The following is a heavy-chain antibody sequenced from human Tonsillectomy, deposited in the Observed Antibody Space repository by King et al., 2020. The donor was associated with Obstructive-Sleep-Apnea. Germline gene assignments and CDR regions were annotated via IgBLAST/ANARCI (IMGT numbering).Heavy chain of an antibody. V-gene: IGHV3-13*01. CDR3: ARAGLLWFGRKGWYFDL. D-gene: IGHD3-10*01. Sequence: VQLVESGGGLVQPGGSLRLSWAASGFTFSSYDMHWVRQAKGKSLEWGSAIGTAGDTYYPGSVKGRFTISRENAKNSLYLQMNSLRAGGTAVYYCARAGLLWFGRKGWYFDLWGRGTLVTVSS. J-gene: IGHJ2*01. CDR1: GFTFSSYD. CDR2: IGTAGDT.